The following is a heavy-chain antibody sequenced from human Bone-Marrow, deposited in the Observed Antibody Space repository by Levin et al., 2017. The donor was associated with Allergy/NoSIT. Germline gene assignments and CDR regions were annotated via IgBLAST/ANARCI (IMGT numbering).Heavy chain of an antibody. V-gene: IGHV1-2*02. J-gene: IGHJ6*02. CDR3: ARGGEYSSEYYYYYYGLDV. D-gene: IGHD5-18*01. Sequence: ASVKVSCKTSGYTFTGYNIHWVRQAPGLGPEWMGWINPSTGGTKYAQKFQGRVTLTRDTSITTAYMELSMLTSDDTAVYYCARGGEYSSEYYYYYYGLDVWGPRTTVTVSS. CDR2: INPSTGGT. CDR1: GYTFTGYN.